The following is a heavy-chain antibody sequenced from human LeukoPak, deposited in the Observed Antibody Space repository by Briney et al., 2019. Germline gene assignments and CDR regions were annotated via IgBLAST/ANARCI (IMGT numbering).Heavy chain of an antibody. D-gene: IGHD2-15*01. CDR2: IYYSGST. Sequence: SETLSLTCAVYGGSFSGYYWSWIRQPPGKGLEWIGYIYYSGSTNYNPSLKSRVTISVDTSKNQFSLKLSSVTAADTAVYYCARGSVYCSGGSCYVAFDIWGQGTMVTVSS. CDR3: ARGSVYCSGGSCYVAFDI. J-gene: IGHJ3*02. V-gene: IGHV4-59*12. CDR1: GGSFSGYY.